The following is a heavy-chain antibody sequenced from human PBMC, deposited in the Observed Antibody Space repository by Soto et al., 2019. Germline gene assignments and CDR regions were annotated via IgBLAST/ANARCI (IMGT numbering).Heavy chain of an antibody. V-gene: IGHV3-23*05. CDR1: GFTFSKYA. D-gene: IGHD3-22*01. Sequence: WGFLRLSCAAYGFTFSKYAMTWVRQAPEKGLEWVSVIYSSGSTYYADSVKDRFTISRDNSKNTLYLQMNSLRAEDTAVYYCAKVALGGYYDSSGYRGAFDIWGQGTVVTVSS. J-gene: IGHJ3*02. CDR3: AKVALGGYYDSSGYRGAFDI. CDR2: IYSSGST.